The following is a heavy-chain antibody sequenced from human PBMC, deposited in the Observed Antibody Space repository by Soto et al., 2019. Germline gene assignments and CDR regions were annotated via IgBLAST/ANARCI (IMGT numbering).Heavy chain of an antibody. CDR1: GGTFSSYA. V-gene: IGHV1-69*06. Sequence: KFSCKASGGTFSSYAISWVRQAPGQGLEWMGGIIPIFGTANYAQKFQGRVTITADKSTSTAYMELSSLRSEDTAVYYCASGTQGYSYGRTSFNYWGQGTLVTVSS. CDR3: ASGTQGYSYGRTSFNY. CDR2: IIPIFGTA. J-gene: IGHJ4*02. D-gene: IGHD5-18*01.